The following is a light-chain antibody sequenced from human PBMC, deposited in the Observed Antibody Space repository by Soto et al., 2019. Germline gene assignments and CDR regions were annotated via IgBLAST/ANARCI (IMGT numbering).Light chain of an antibody. CDR1: QSIGSN. J-gene: IGKJ1*01. V-gene: IGKV3-15*01. Sequence: EILMTQSPAILSVSPGEGATLSCRASQSIGSNLAWYQQKPGQAPRLLIYGASTRATGIPAKFSGSGSGTKFTLTINNLQSEDFAVYFCQQYSDGPPRTFGQGPKVDTK. CDR2: GAS. CDR3: QQYSDGPPRT.